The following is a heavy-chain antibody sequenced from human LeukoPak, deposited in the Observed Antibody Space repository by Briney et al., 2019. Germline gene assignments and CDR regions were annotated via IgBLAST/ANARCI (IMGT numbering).Heavy chain of an antibody. CDR2: INSDGSST. D-gene: IGHD4-17*01. J-gene: IGHJ6*03. CDR3: ARVVGDYDLSNHGYYYYCDMDV. V-gene: IGHV3-74*01. Sequence: GGSLRLSCAASGFTFSSYWMHWVRQAPGKGLVCVSRINSDGSSTSYADSVKGRFTISRDNAKNTLYLQMNSLRAGDTAVYYCARVVGDYDLSNHGYYYYCDMDVWGKGNTVTASS. CDR1: GFTFSSYW.